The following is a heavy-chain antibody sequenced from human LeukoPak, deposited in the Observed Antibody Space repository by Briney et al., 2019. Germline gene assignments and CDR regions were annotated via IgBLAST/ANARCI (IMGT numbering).Heavy chain of an antibody. V-gene: IGHV4-39*01. D-gene: IGHD6-6*01. CDR2: IYYSGST. CDR1: GDSISSVSYY. J-gene: IGHJ5*02. Sequence: SETLSLTCTVSGDSISSVSYYWAWIRQPPGKGLEWIGNIYYSGSTYDNPSLKSRVTISVDTSKNQISLKLSSVTAADTAVYYCARRTPNSSLRDPWGQGTLVTVSS. CDR3: ARRTPNSSLRDP.